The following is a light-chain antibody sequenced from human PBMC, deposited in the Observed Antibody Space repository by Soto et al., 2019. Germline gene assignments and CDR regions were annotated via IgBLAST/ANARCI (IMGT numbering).Light chain of an antibody. Sequence: IPLTQSPPALSATVRDRVAITCLASQTISSWLALYQQKPGKAPKLLIYKASNLEIGVPSRFSGSGSGTHFTFTISSLQTEDIGTYYCQQYDILPITVGRVTRLEIK. J-gene: IGKJ5*01. CDR2: KAS. CDR1: QTISSW. CDR3: QQYDILPIT. V-gene: IGKV1-33*01.